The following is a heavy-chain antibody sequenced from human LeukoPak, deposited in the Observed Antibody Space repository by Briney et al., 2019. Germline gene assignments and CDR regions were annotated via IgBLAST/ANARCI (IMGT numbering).Heavy chain of an antibody. J-gene: IGHJ6*03. Sequence: GGSLRLSCAASGFTFNDYAMNWVRQAPGKGLEWVSAISGSGDNTFYADSVKGRFSISRDNSKNRLFLQMNALTDDDTAVYYCAKDGSTWDVFLYYYMDVWGRGTTVTVSS. CDR1: GFTFNDYA. V-gene: IGHV3-23*01. CDR2: ISGSGDNT. D-gene: IGHD6-6*01. CDR3: AKDGSTWDVFLYYYMDV.